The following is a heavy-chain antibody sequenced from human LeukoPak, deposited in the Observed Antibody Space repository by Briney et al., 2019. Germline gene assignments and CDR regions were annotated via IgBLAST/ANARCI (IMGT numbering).Heavy chain of an antibody. V-gene: IGHV1-18*04. CDR3: ARSGDSYGTGDY. D-gene: IGHD5-18*01. CDR1: GYTLTSYG. CDR2: IIAYNGNT. Sequence: ASVKVSCQASGYTLTSYGISWVRQAPGQGLEWMGWIIAYNGNTNYAQKLQGRDTMNTDTSTSTAYMELRSLRSDDTAVYYCARSGDSYGTGDYWGQGTLVTVSS. J-gene: IGHJ4*02.